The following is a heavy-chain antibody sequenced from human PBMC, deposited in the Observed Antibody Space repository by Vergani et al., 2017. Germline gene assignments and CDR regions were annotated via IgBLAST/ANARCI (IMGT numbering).Heavy chain of an antibody. V-gene: IGHV3-21*06. D-gene: IGHD2-8*01. CDR1: GITFKNAW. Sequence: EVQVVESGGGLIKPGGSLRLSCVVSGITFKNAWINWVRQAPGKGLEWVAFIGSSGPYINYANSVKGRFIISRDNTNNSLFLQLRSLRAEDETVYYCARDCTSGVCPDNYGMDVWGQGATVTVSS. J-gene: IGHJ6*02. CDR3: ARDCTSGVCPDNYGMDV. CDR2: IGSSGPYI.